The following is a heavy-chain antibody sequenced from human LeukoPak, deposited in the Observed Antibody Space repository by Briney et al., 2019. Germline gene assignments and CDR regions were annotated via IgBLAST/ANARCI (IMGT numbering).Heavy chain of an antibody. J-gene: IGHJ6*03. CDR2: IYYSGSI. CDR1: GGSISTYY. D-gene: IGHD4-17*01. V-gene: IGHV4-59*01. Sequence: PSETLSLTCTVSGGSISTYYWSWIRQPPGKGLEWIEYIYYSGSINYNPSLKSRVTISVDTSKNQFSLKLISVTAADTAVYYCARDMRYGDSLGHYYYMDVWGKGTTVTVSS. CDR3: ARDMRYGDSLGHYYYMDV.